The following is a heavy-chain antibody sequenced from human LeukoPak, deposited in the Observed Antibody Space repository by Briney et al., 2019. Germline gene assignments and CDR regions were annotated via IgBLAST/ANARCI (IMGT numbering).Heavy chain of an antibody. CDR2: IWYDGSNK. CDR1: GFTFSVYG. CDR3: ARDRGLSLVRGVIVGKYYFDY. J-gene: IGHJ4*02. V-gene: IGHV3-33*01. Sequence: PGGSLRLSCAASGFTFSVYGMHWVRQAPGKGLEWLGIIWYDGSNKYYADSVKGRFTISRDNSKNTLYLQVNSLRVEDTAVYYCARDRGLSLVRGVIVGKYYFDYWGQGTVVTVSS. D-gene: IGHD3-10*01.